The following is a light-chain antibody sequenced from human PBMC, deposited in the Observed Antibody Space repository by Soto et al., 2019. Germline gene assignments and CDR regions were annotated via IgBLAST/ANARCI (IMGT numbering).Light chain of an antibody. J-gene: IGLJ2*01. CDR3: CSYSGSNTIVV. CDR2: DVN. Sequence: QSALTQPASVSGSPGQSITSSCTGTSSDVGGYNFVSWYQQHPGKAPRLMIFDVNNRPSGVSTRFSGSKSGNTASLTISGLQAEDEADYYCCSYSGSNTIVVFGGGTKLTVL. V-gene: IGLV2-14*03. CDR1: SSDVGGYNF.